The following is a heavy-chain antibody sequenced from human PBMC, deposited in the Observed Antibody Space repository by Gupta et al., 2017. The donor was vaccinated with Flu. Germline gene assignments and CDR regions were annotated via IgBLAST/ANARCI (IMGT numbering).Heavy chain of an antibody. CDR3: AATENYYYYGMDV. Sequence: RQAPGKGLEWVSAISGSGGSTYYADSVKGRFTISRDNSKNTLYLQMNSLRAEDTAVYYCAATENYYYYGMDVWGQGTTVTVSS. V-gene: IGHV3-23*01. CDR2: ISGSGGST. J-gene: IGHJ6*02. D-gene: IGHD1-26*01.